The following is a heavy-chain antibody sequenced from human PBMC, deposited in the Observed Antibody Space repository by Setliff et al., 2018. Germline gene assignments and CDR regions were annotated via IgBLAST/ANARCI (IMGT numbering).Heavy chain of an antibody. CDR1: GGTFSSYA. D-gene: IGHD4-17*01. CDR2: IIPIFGTA. V-gene: IGHV1-69*13. J-gene: IGHJ6*02. CDR3: ARDLIDPDYGDYLSFYYYGMDV. Sequence: SVKVSCKASGGTFSSYAISWVRQAPGQGLEWMGGIIPIFGTANYAQKSQGRVTITADESTSTAYMELSSLRSEDTAVYYCARDLIDPDYGDYLSFYYYGMDVWGQGTTVTVS.